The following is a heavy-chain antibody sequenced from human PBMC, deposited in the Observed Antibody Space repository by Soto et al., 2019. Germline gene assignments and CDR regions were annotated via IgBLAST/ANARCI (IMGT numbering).Heavy chain of an antibody. J-gene: IGHJ5*02. V-gene: IGHV1-69*13. D-gene: IGHD3-22*01. CDR1: GGTFSSYA. CDR2: IIPIFGTA. CDR3: ARPTRFYYDSSGQSAWFDP. Sequence: GASVKVSCKASGGTFSSYAISWVRQAPGQGLEWMGGIIPIFGTANYAQKFQGRVTITADESTTTAYMELSSLRSEGTAVYYCARPTRFYYDSSGQSAWFDPWGQGTLVTVSS.